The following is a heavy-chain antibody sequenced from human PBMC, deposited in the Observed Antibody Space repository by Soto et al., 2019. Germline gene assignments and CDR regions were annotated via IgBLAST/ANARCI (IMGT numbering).Heavy chain of an antibody. Sequence: SETLSLTCAVSGGSISSSNWWSWVRQPPGKGLEWIGEIYHSGSTNYNPSLKSRVTISVDKSKNQFSLKLSSVTAADTAVYYCARTTGNNDFWSGKRKYFQHWGQGTLVTVSS. V-gene: IGHV4-4*02. D-gene: IGHD3-3*01. J-gene: IGHJ1*01. CDR1: GGSISSSNW. CDR3: ARTTGNNDFWSGKRKYFQH. CDR2: IYHSGST.